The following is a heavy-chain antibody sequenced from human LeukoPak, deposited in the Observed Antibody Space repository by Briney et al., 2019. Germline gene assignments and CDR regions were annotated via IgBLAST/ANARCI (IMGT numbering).Heavy chain of an antibody. CDR3: ARRPVTHEEWFDP. CDR2: INPSGGST. CDR1: GYTFTSYY. J-gene: IGHJ5*02. Sequence: GASVKVSCKASGYTFTSYYMHWVRQAPGQGLEWMGIINPSGGSTSYAQKFQGRVTMTRDMSTSTVYMELSSLRSEDTAVYYCARRPVTHEEWFDPWGQGTLVTVSS. D-gene: IGHD2-21*02. V-gene: IGHV1-46*01.